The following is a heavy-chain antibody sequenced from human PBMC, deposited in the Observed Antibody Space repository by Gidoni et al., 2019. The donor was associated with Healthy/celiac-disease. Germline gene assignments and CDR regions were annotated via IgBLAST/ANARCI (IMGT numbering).Heavy chain of an antibody. V-gene: IGHV4-61*01. CDR1: GGSVSSGSYY. CDR2: ITDSGST. D-gene: IGHD6-6*01. CDR3: ARGQSGIAARPVGFDY. Sequence: ESGPRLVKPSDTLSLTCTVPGGSVSSGSYYWSWIRQRPGKGLEWIGFITDSGSTNYNSSLKSRVTISVDTSKNQFSLKLSSVTAADTAVYYCARGQSGIAARPVGFDYWGQGTLVTVSS. J-gene: IGHJ4*02.